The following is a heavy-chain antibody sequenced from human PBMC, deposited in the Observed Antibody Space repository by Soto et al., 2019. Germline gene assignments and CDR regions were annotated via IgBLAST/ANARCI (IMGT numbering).Heavy chain of an antibody. J-gene: IGHJ6*02. CDR2: IWYDGSNK. D-gene: IGHD6-13*01. CDR1: GFTFSSYG. V-gene: IGHV3-33*01. CDR3: ARDSCSSSCPTYYYYGMDV. Sequence: QVQLVESGGGVVQPGRSLRLSCAASGFTFSSYGMHWVRQAPGKGLEWVAVIWYDGSNKYYADSVKGRFTISRDNSKNTLYLQMNSLRAEDTAVYYCARDSCSSSCPTYYYYGMDVWGQGTTVTVSS.